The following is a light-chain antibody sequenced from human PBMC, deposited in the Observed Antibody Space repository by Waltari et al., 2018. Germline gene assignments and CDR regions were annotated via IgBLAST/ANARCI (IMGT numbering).Light chain of an antibody. Sequence: SYELTQPPSLSVSPGQTASIPCSGDKLGDKYACWYQQKPGHSPVLVICQDGKRPSGIPERFSGSNSGNTATLTISGTQAMDEADYYCQAWDSSTGVFGGGTKLTVL. CDR3: QAWDSSTGV. J-gene: IGLJ3*02. CDR2: QDG. CDR1: KLGDKY. V-gene: IGLV3-1*01.